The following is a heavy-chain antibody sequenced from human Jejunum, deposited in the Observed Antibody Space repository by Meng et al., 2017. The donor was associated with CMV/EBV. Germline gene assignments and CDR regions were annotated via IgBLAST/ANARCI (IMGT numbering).Heavy chain of an antibody. V-gene: IGHV4-30-4*08. CDR3: ARGSIFVSFDS. Sequence: VQMEELGPGLWKPSQTPLLTYSVSGGSIGIGDYDWSWLRQPPGKGLEWIGYIHETGSTYYNPSLKSRVDISLGTSRNHFSLTLSSVTAEDTAVYFCARGSIFVSFDSWGQGTLVTVSS. D-gene: IGHD3-3*01. CDR1: GGSIGIGDYD. CDR2: IHETGST. J-gene: IGHJ4*02.